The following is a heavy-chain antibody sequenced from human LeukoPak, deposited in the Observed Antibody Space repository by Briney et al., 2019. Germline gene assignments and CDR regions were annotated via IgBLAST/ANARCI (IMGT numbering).Heavy chain of an antibody. CDR3: AKGVLRYFDWLTPDRFDP. CDR2: ISGSGGST. CDR1: GFTFSSYA. J-gene: IGHJ5*02. V-gene: IGHV3-23*01. D-gene: IGHD3-9*01. Sequence: GGSLRLSCAASGFTFSSYAMSWVRQAPGKGLEWVSAISGSGGSTYYADSVKGLFTISRDNSKNTLYLQMNSLRAEDTAVYYCAKGVLRYFDWLTPDRFDPWGQGTLVTVSS.